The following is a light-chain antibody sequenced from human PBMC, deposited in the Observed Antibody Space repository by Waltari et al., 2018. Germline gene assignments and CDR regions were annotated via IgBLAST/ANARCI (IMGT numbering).Light chain of an antibody. J-gene: IGKJ1*01. CDR1: QGISNY. V-gene: IGKV1-27*01. CDR3: QKYNSAPWT. Sequence: DIQMTQSPSSLSASVGDRVTITCRASQGISNYLAWYQQKPGKVPKLLFYAASTLQSGVPSRFSGSGSGTDFTLTNSSLQPEDVATYYCQKYNSAPWTFGQGTKVEIK. CDR2: AAS.